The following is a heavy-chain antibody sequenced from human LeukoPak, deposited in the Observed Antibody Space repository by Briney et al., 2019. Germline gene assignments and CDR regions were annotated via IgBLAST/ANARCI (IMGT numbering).Heavy chain of an antibody. CDR2: MYHSGIT. CDR1: VGSITTTNYY. CDR3: ARQDYSSPEGWFDP. V-gene: IGHV4-39*01. Sequence: SETLSLTCTVSVGSITTTNYYWAWIRQPPGRGLEWIGSMYHSGITYYNPSLKSRVTMSVDTSKDQFSLKLISVTAADTAVYYCARQDYSSPEGWFDPWGHGTLFTVSS. D-gene: IGHD6-13*01. J-gene: IGHJ5*02.